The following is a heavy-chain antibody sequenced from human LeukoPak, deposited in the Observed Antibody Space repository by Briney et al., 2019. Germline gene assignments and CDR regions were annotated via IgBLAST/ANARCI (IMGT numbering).Heavy chain of an antibody. V-gene: IGHV3-23*01. Sequence: GGSLRLSSASSGFTFINYAINWVRQAPDRGLEWVSAISGSGDSTYYADSVRGRFTISRDNSKNTVYLHVSSLRAEDTALYFCAKDNSDYFHYGGQGTLITVSS. J-gene: IGHJ4*02. CDR2: ISGSGDST. CDR3: AKDNSDYFHY. CDR1: GFTFINYA. D-gene: IGHD4-23*01.